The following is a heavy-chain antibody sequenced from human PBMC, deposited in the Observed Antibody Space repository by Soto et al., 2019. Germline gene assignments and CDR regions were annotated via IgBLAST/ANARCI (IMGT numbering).Heavy chain of an antibody. D-gene: IGHD2-2*01. CDR2: INAGNGNT. V-gene: IGHV1-3*01. CDR3: ARGCSSTSCYYWFDP. Sequence: GASVKVSCKASGYTFTSYAMHWVRQAPGQRLEWMGWINAGNGNTKYSQKFQGRVTITRDTSASTAYMELSSLRSEDTAVYYCARGCSSTSCYYWFDPWGQGTLVTVS. J-gene: IGHJ5*02. CDR1: GYTFTSYA.